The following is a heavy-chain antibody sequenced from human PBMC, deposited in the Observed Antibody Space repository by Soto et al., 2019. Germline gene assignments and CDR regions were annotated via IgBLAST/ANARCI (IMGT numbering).Heavy chain of an antibody. CDR3: ATKGGEYYFDY. V-gene: IGHV1-69*06. CDR1: GGTFSSYA. J-gene: IGHJ4*02. Sequence: ASVKVSCKASGGTFSSYAISWVRQAPGQGLEWMGGIIPIFGTANYAQKFQGRVTITADKSTSTAYMELSSLRSDDTAVYYCATKGGEYYFDYWGPGTLVTVSS. CDR2: IIPIFGTA.